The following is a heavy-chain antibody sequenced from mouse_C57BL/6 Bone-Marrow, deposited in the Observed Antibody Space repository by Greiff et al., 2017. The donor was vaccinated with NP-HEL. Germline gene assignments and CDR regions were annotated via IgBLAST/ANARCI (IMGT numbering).Heavy chain of an antibody. CDR2: INPNNGGT. D-gene: IGHD1-1*02. V-gene: IGHV1-18*01. CDR1: GYTFTDYN. Sequence: EVQLQESGPELVKPGASVKIPCKASGYTFTDYNMDWVKQSHGKSLEWIGDINPNNGGTIYNQKFKGKATLTVDKSSSTAYMELRSLTSEDTAVYYCARSEAWWIGAMDYWGQGTSVTVSS. CDR3: ARSEAWWIGAMDY. J-gene: IGHJ4*01.